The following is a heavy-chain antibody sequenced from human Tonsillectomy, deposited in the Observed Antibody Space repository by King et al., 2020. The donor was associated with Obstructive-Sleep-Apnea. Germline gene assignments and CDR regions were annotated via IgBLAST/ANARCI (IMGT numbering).Heavy chain of an antibody. CDR3: ARLSSGSGPYYNWFDP. D-gene: IGHD3-10*01. V-gene: IGHV4-4*02. J-gene: IGHJ5*02. Sequence: QLQESGPGLVKPSGTLSLTCTVSQGSISSSHWWSWVRQSPGKGLEWIGEVNLSGTTNYNPSLNSRVTISMDTSNSQFSLKLNSVAAADTAVYYCARLSSGSGPYYNWFDPWGQGTLVTVSS. CDR1: QGSISSSHW. CDR2: VNLSGTT.